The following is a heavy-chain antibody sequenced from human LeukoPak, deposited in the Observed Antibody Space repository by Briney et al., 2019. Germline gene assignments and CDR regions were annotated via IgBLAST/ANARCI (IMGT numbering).Heavy chain of an antibody. CDR2: IKRDGSET. CDR1: GLTFSSYW. J-gene: IGHJ4*02. Sequence: GGSLRLSCAASGLTFSSYWMSWVRQAPGKGLEWVANIKRDGSETYYVDSVKGRFTVSRDNAKNSLYLQMNSLRADDTAVYFCARDGDYSGFYYYFDYWGQGTLVTVSS. V-gene: IGHV3-7*01. D-gene: IGHD3-22*01. CDR3: ARDGDYSGFYYYFDY.